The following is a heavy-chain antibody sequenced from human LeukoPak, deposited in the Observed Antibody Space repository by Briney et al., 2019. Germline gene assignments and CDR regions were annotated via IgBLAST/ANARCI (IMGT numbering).Heavy chain of an antibody. CDR2: IYYRSKWYN. J-gene: IGHJ4*02. Sequence: SWTLPVTCAISGDSVSTNRAAWNWTRQSPSRGLEWLGRIYYRSKWYNDYAVSVKSRITINPDTSKKQFSLQLNSVTPEDTAVYYCARVKDGGSSDYWGQGTPVTVSS. V-gene: IGHV6-1*01. D-gene: IGHD1-26*01. CDR1: GDSVSTNRAA. CDR3: ARVKDGGSSDY.